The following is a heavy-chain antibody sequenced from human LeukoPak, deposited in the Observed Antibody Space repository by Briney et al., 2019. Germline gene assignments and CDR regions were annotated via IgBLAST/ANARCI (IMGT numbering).Heavy chain of an antibody. Sequence: SETQSLTCTVSGGSISSYYWSWIRQPPGKGLEWIGYIYYSGSTNYNPSLKSRVTISVDTSKNQFSLKLSSVTAADTAVYYCARSTVMGVYYYYGMDVWGQGTTVTVSS. V-gene: IGHV4-59*08. CDR3: ARSTVMGVYYYYGMDV. CDR2: IYYSGST. D-gene: IGHD2-21*02. CDR1: GGSISSYY. J-gene: IGHJ6*02.